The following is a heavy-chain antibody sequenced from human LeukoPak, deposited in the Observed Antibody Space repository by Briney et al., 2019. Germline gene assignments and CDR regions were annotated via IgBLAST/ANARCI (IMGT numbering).Heavy chain of an antibody. Sequence: QSGGSLRLSCATSGFTFSSNWMSWVRHAPGRGLEWVANIKPDGSAEYYAASVKGRFTLSRDNAKNSLYLQMNSLRAEDTAVYYCARANRGVGYFDYWGQGTLVTVSS. CDR2: IKPDGSAE. CDR1: GFTFSSNW. CDR3: ARANRGVGYFDY. J-gene: IGHJ4*02. V-gene: IGHV3-7*01. D-gene: IGHD2-8*01.